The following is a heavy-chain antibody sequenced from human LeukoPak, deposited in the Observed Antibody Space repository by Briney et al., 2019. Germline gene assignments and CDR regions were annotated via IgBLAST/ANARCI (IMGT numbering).Heavy chain of an antibody. CDR3: ARQLCSSTSCYDDY. J-gene: IGHJ4*02. D-gene: IGHD2-2*01. CDR1: GYSFTSYW. V-gene: IGHV5-51*01. Sequence: GEXLKISFKGSGYSFTSYWIGWVRQMPGKGLEWMGIIYPGDSDTRYSPSFQGQVTISADKSISTAYLQWSSLKASDTAMYYCARQLCSSTSCYDDYWGQGTLVTVSS. CDR2: IYPGDSDT.